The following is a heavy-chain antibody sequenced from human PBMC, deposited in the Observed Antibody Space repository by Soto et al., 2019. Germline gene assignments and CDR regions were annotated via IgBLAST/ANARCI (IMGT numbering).Heavy chain of an antibody. CDR3: ARVEYQLPASYWFDP. D-gene: IGHD2-2*01. J-gene: IGHJ5*02. CDR2: IKQDGSEK. CDR1: GFTFSNYW. Sequence: HPGGSLRLSCAASGFTFSNYWISWVRQAPGKGLEWVANIKQDGSEKYYGDSVKGRFTISRDNAKNSLYLQMSSLRAEDTAVYYCARVEYQLPASYWFDPWGQGTLVTVSS. V-gene: IGHV3-7*03.